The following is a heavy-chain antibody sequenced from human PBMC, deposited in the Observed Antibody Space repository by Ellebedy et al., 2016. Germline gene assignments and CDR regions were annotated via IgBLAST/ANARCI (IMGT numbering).Heavy chain of an antibody. CDR1: GYTFTSYA. V-gene: IGHV1-3*01. J-gene: IGHJ6*02. CDR2: INAGNGNT. D-gene: IGHD6-13*01. CDR3: ARGGYSPNYGMDV. Sequence: ASVKVSCKASGYTFTSYAMHWVRQAPGQRLEWMGWINAGNGNTEYSQKFQGRVTINRETSASTAYMELSSLGSEDTAVYYCARGGYSPNYGMDVWGQGTTVTVSS.